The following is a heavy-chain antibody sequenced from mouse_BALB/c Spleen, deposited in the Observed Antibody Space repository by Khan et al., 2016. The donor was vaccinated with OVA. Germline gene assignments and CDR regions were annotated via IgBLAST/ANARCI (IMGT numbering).Heavy chain of an antibody. J-gene: IGHJ4*01. Sequence: QIQLVQSGPELKKPGETVKISCKASGYTFTNYGMNWVLQSPGKALKWMGWINTYTGEPTYADDFKGRFAFSLETSASTAFLQINNLKNEVTATYFCARPPYFSYTLDYWGQGTSVTVSS. V-gene: IGHV9-3-1*01. CDR2: INTYTGEP. CDR3: ARPPYFSYTLDY. CDR1: GYTFTNYG. D-gene: IGHD2-10*01.